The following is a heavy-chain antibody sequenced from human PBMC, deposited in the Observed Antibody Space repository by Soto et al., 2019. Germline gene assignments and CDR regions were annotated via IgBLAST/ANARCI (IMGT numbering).Heavy chain of an antibody. J-gene: IGHJ4*02. V-gene: IGHV6-1*01. CDR3: ARDRRSCASGVAY. CDR1: GDSVSSNRAA. Sequence: QSQTLSLTCAISGDSVSSNRAAWNWIRQSPSRGLEWLGRTYYRSTWYNDYAVSVKSRITINPDTSKNLFSLQLNSVTPEGTAVYYCARDRRSCASGVAYGGQGTLVTVPS. CDR2: TYYRSTWYN. D-gene: IGHD1-26*01.